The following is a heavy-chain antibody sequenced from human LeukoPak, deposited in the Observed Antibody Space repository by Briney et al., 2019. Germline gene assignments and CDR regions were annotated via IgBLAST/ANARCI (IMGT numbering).Heavy chain of an antibody. CDR1: GFTFSSYG. V-gene: IGHV3-33*01. Sequence: GGSLRLSCLSSGFTFSSYGMHWVRQAPGKGLEWVAVIWYDGSNKYHADSVKGRFTISRDNSKNTLYLQMNSLRAEDTAVYYCARWGLLRVDAFDIWGQGTMVTVSS. CDR2: IWYDGSNK. J-gene: IGHJ3*02. CDR3: ARWGLLRVDAFDI. D-gene: IGHD2-15*01.